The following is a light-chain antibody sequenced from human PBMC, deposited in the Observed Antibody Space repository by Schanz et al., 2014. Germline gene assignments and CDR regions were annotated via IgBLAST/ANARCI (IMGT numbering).Light chain of an antibody. J-gene: IGLJ3*02. Sequence: QSVLTQPPSASGTPGQRVTISCSGSSSNIGSNYVYWYQQLPGTAPKLLIYSNNQRPSGVPDRFSGSKSGTSASLAISGLQSEDEADYHCAAWDDSLHGWVFGGGTKLTVL. CDR2: SNN. V-gene: IGLV1-44*01. CDR1: SSNIGSNY. CDR3: AAWDDSLHGWV.